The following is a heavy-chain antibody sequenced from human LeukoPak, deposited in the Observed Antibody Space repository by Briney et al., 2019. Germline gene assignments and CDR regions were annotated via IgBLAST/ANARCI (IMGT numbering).Heavy chain of an antibody. J-gene: IGHJ3*02. D-gene: IGHD2-8*01. CDR1: GFTFSNYA. Sequence: GGSLRLSCAASGFTFSNYAMHWVRQAPGKGLEWVAVISYDGSNKYYADSVKGRFTISRDNSKNTLYLQMNSLRAEDTAVYYCARDPIYCTNGVCYTDAFDIWGQGTMVTVSS. V-gene: IGHV3-30-3*01. CDR3: ARDPIYCTNGVCYTDAFDI. CDR2: ISYDGSNK.